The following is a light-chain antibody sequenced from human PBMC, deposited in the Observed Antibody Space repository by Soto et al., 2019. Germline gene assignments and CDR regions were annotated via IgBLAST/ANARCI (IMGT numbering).Light chain of an antibody. Sequence: QSALTQPRSVSGSPGQSVTISCTGTSTDVGGYNYVSWYQQHPGKVPKLMLYDVSKRPSGVPDRFSGSKSGNTASLTISGLQGEDEADYYCCSYAGRDTLYVFGSGNKVTVL. CDR2: DVS. CDR1: STDVGGYNY. V-gene: IGLV2-11*01. CDR3: CSYAGRDTLYV. J-gene: IGLJ1*01.